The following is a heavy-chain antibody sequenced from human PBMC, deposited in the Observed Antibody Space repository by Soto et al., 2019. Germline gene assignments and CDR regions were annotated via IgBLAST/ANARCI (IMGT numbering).Heavy chain of an antibody. CDR3: AKNGQPPYYYYGMDV. CDR1: GYTFSRYG. V-gene: IGHV1-18*01. Sequence: ASVKVSCKASGYTFSRYGISWVRQAPGQGLEWMGWISGYNGDTKYAQKVQGRVTMTIDASTYTAYMELRSLTSDDTAIYYCAKNGQPPYYYYGMDVWGQGTTVTVSS. J-gene: IGHJ6*02. D-gene: IGHD2-8*01. CDR2: ISGYNGDT.